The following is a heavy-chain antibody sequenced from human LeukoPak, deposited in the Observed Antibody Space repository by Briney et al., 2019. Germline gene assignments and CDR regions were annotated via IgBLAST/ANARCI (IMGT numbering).Heavy chain of an antibody. CDR1: GFTFSSYG. CDR3: AKETTVSRGGFDY. J-gene: IGHJ4*02. CDR2: ISGSGSST. Sequence: GGSLRLSCAASGFTFSSYGMSWVRQAPGKGLEWVSAISGSGSSTYYADSVKGRFTISRDNSKNTLYLQMNSLRAEDTAVYYCAKETTVSRGGFDYWGQGTLVTVSS. D-gene: IGHD4-17*01. V-gene: IGHV3-23*01.